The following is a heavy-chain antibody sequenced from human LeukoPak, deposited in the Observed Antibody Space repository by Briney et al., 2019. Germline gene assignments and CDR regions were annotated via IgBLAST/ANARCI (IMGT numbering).Heavy chain of an antibody. D-gene: IGHD5-12*01. CDR3: ARDRGPYSGYDSYYFDY. CDR2: TYYSGST. V-gene: IGHV4-31*03. CDR1: GGSISSGGYY. J-gene: IGHJ4*02. Sequence: SETLSLTCTVSGGSISSGGYYWSWIRQHPGKGLEWIGYTYYSGSTYYNPSLKSRVTISVDTSKNQFSLKLSSVTAADTAVYYCARDRGPYSGYDSYYFDYWGQGTLVTVSS.